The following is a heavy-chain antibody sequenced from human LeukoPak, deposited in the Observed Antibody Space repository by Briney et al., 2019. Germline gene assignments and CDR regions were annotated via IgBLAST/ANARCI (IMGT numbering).Heavy chain of an antibody. Sequence: SETLSLTCAVSGGSISSGNWWSWVRQPPGNGLEWIGEIYHSGSTNYNPSLKSRVTISVDKSENQLSLKLTSVTAADTAVYYCARVGNYYFDYWGQGTLVTVSS. CDR2: IYHSGST. V-gene: IGHV4-4*02. CDR3: ARVGNYYFDY. J-gene: IGHJ4*02. CDR1: GGSISSGNW. D-gene: IGHD1-1*01.